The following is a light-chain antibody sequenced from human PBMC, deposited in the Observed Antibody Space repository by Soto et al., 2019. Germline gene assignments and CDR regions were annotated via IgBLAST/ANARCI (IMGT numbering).Light chain of an antibody. CDR2: AAS. V-gene: IGKV1D-16*01. J-gene: IGKJ5*01. Sequence: DIPMTQSPSSLSASVGDRVTITCRASQGIAKSLAWYQQKPEKAPKSLIYAASNLQSGVPSRFSGSGSGTEFTLTISSLQPEDFATYYCQQYISYPITFGQGTRLEIK. CDR3: QQYISYPIT. CDR1: QGIAKS.